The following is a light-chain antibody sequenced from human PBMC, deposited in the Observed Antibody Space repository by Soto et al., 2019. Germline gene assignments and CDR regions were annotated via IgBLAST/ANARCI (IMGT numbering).Light chain of an antibody. J-gene: IGLJ1*01. CDR3: SSYTSSSALLYV. CDR2: DVS. CDR1: SSDVGGYNY. Sequence: QSALTQPASVSGSPGQSITISCTGTSSDVGGYNYVSWYQQHPGKAPKLMIYDVSNRPSGVSNRFYVYKSGNTASLTISGLQAEDEADYYCSSYTSSSALLYVFGTGTKLTVL. V-gene: IGLV2-14*01.